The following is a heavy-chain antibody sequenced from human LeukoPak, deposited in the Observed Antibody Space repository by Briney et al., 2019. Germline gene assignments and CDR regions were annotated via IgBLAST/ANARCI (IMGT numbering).Heavy chain of an antibody. CDR2: INWNGGST. CDR3: ARAIAAAGKTRYYFDY. V-gene: IGHV3-20*01. J-gene: IGHJ4*02. Sequence: AGGSLRLSCAASGFTFDDYGMSWVRQAPGKGLEWVSGINWNGGSTGYADSVKGRFTISRDNAKNSPYLQMNSLRAEDTALYHCARAIAAAGKTRYYFDYWGQGTLVTVSS. D-gene: IGHD6-13*01. CDR1: GFTFDDYG.